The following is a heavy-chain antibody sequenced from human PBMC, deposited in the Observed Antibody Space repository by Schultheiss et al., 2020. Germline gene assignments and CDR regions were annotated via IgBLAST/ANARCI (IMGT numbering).Heavy chain of an antibody. CDR1: GFTFSSYA. Sequence: GGSLRLSCAASGFTFSSYAMSWVRQAPGKGLEWVAVIWYDGSNKYYADSVKGRFTISRDNSKNTLYLQMNSLRAEDTAVYYCARDHSYYYDSSGVFDYWGQGTLVTVSS. CDR2: IWYDGSNK. V-gene: IGHV3-33*08. J-gene: IGHJ4*02. D-gene: IGHD3-22*01. CDR3: ARDHSYYYDSSGVFDY.